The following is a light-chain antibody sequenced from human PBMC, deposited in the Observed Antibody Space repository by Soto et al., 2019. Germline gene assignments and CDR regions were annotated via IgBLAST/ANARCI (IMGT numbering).Light chain of an antibody. V-gene: IGKV1-5*03. CDR1: QTISSW. CDR3: QQFIDGWT. J-gene: IGKJ1*01. Sequence: DIQMTQSPSTLSVSVGDRVTITCRASQTISSWLAWYQQKPGKAPKLLIYKASTLKSGVPSRFSGSGSGTEFTLTISGLQPDEFATYYCQQFIDGWTFGQGTKVDIK. CDR2: KAS.